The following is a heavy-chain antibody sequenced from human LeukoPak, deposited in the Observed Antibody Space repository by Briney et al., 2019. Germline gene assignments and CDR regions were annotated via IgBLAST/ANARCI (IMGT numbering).Heavy chain of an antibody. Sequence: SETLSLTCTVSGGSISSHYWSWIRQPPGKGLEWIGEINHSGSTNYNPSLKSRVTISVDTSKNQFSLKLSSVTAADTAVYYCARRGGGNFDYWGQGTLVTVSS. V-gene: IGHV4-34*01. CDR1: GGSISSHY. CDR3: ARRGGGNFDY. J-gene: IGHJ4*02. CDR2: INHSGST. D-gene: IGHD3-16*01.